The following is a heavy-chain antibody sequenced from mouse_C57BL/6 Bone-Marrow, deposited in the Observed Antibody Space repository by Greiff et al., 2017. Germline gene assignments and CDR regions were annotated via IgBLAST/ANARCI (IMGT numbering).Heavy chain of an antibody. Sequence: QVQLQQPGAELVRPGSSVKLFCKASGYTFTSSWMNWVKQRPIQGLEWIGNIDTSDSENHYNQKFKDKATLTVDKSSSTAYMQLSSLTSEDSAVYYCARSGYDGYYDWYFDVWGTGTTVTVSS. V-gene: IGHV1-52*01. CDR3: ARSGYDGYYDWYFDV. CDR2: IDTSDSEN. D-gene: IGHD2-3*01. CDR1: GYTFTSSW. J-gene: IGHJ1*03.